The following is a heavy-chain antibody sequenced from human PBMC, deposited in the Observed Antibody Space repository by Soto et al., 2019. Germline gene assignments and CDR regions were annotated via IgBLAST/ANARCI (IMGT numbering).Heavy chain of an antibody. V-gene: IGHV4-39*01. CDR2: IYYDGST. CDR1: GGSINSTHSY. D-gene: IGHD2-15*01. Sequence: XVTLSLTCTVSGGSINSTHSYWAWIRQPPGKGLAWIASIYYDGSTYYNTSLKSRVTISRDTSKNQCSLRLSSVTAADTAVYYCGKVVVAATRHTDFDSWGQGTLVSVSS. CDR3: GKVVVAATRHTDFDS. J-gene: IGHJ4*02.